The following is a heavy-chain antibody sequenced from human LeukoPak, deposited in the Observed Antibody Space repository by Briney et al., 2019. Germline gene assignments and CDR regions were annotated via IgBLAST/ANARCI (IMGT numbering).Heavy chain of an antibody. D-gene: IGHD2-15*01. CDR3: ARLEIAVVVVDY. CDR2: IYYSGST. J-gene: IGHJ4*02. CDR1: GGSFSGYY. V-gene: IGHV4-34*01. Sequence: SETLSLTCAVYGGSFSGYYWSWIRQPPGKGLEWIGSIYYSGSTNYNPSLKSRVTISVDTSKNQFSLKLSSVTAADTAVYYCARLEIAVVVVDYWGQGTLVTVSS.